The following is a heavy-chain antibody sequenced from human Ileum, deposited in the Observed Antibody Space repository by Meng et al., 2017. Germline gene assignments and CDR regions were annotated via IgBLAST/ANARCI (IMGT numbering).Heavy chain of an antibody. CDR2: FHPGSGA. V-gene: IGHV4-4*02. J-gene: IGHJ4*02. Sequence: QVPLQASCPGLVKHSGSLSLTCAVCGGYSSSGTWWSWVRQPPGKGLQWIGAFHPGSGATYNPSLKARVTISVATSMQQFSLQLTSVTAADTAVYYCAKNGAYCLESWGQGTLVTVSS. CDR3: AKNGAYCLES. D-gene: IGHD2-21*01. CDR1: GGYSSSGTW.